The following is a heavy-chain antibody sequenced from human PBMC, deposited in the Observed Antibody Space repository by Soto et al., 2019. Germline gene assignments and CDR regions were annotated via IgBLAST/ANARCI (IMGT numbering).Heavy chain of an antibody. CDR1: GGSISSYY. V-gene: IGHV4-59*08. CDR2: IDFSGST. D-gene: IGHD2-2*01. J-gene: IGHJ6*02. Sequence: HVQLQESGPGLVKPSETLSLTCTVSGGSISSYYWSWIRQPPGKGLEWIGYIDFSGSTNYNPSLQSRVTISVDTSKNQLSLKLNSVTAADTAVYYCARHRPFLGYYYYYGMDVWGQGTTVTVSS. CDR3: ARHRPFLGYYYYYGMDV.